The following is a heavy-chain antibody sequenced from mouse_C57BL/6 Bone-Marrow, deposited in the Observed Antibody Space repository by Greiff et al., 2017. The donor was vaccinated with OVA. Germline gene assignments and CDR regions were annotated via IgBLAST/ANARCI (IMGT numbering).Heavy chain of an antibody. J-gene: IGHJ3*01. D-gene: IGHD4-1*01. Sequence: VQLQQSGAELVRPGASVKLSCKASGYTFTDYYINWVKQRTGQGLEWIARIYPGSGNTYYNEKFKGKATLTAEKSSSTAYMQLSSLTSEDSAVYFCALTGTWFAYWGQGTLVTVSA. V-gene: IGHV1-76*01. CDR3: ALTGTWFAY. CDR1: GYTFTDYY. CDR2: IYPGSGNT.